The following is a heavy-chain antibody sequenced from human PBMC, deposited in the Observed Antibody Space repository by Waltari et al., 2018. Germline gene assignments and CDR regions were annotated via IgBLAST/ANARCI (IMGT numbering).Heavy chain of an antibody. V-gene: IGHV7-4-1*02. CDR2: INTNSGNP. CDR3: AREVVPAATIVVNWFDP. CDR1: GYSFTSYA. J-gene: IGHJ5*02. Sequence: QVALVQSGPDLKKPGASVKVSCRASGYSFTSYAINWVRQAPGRGFELMGWINTNSGNPTYVQGFTGRFVFSLDTSVSTAFLQINSLEAEDTAVYYCAREVVPAATIVVNWFDPWGQGTLVTVSS. D-gene: IGHD2-2*01.